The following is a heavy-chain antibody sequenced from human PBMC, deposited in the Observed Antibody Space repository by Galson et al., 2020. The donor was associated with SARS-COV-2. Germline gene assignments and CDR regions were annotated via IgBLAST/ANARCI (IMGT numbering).Heavy chain of an antibody. CDR3: ARGWSYGSGSYYNVFDY. V-gene: IGHV4-34*01. J-gene: IGHJ4*02. CDR2: INHSGST. D-gene: IGHD3-10*01. Sequence: SETLSLTCAVYGGSFSGYYWSWIRQPPGKGLEWIGEINHSGSTNYNPSLKSRVTISVDTSKNQFSLKLSSVTAADTAVYYCARGWSYGSGSYYNVFDYWGQGTLVTVSS. CDR1: GGSFSGYY.